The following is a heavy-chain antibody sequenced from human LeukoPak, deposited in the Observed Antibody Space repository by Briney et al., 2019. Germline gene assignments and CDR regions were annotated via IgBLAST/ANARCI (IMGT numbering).Heavy chain of an antibody. CDR2: VNGNGGST. D-gene: IGHD3-16*02. CDR1: GFTFRNYW. CDR3: AKSLYGGCDY. Sequence: GGSLRISCAASGFTFRNYWMSWVRQAPGKGLEWVSGVNGNGGSTSYADSVKGRFTIFRDNSKNTVYLQMNSLRVEDTAVYYCAKSLYGGCDYWGQGTVVTVSS. J-gene: IGHJ4*02. V-gene: IGHV3-23*01.